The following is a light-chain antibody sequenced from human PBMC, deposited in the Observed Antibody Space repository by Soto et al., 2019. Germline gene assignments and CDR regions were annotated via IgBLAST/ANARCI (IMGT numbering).Light chain of an antibody. J-gene: IGKJ5*01. CDR2: GAS. Sequence: EVVLKQSPVTLSLSPGERATLSCRASQSVSSNLAWYQQKPGQAARLLIYGASTRATGIPARFSGRGSGTEFTLTISRLQSEDFAVYYCQRYNNWPPITFGQGTRLQIK. V-gene: IGKV3-15*01. CDR1: QSVSSN. CDR3: QRYNNWPPIT.